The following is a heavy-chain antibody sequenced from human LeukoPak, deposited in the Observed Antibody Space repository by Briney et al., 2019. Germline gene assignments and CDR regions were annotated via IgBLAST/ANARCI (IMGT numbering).Heavy chain of an antibody. CDR1: GYTFTAYY. J-gene: IGHJ4*02. V-gene: IGHV1-2*02. CDR2: INPNSGGT. Sequence: ASVKVSCKASGYTFTAYYMHWVRQAPGQGLEWMGWINPNSGGTYYAQKFQGRVTLTRDTSISTAYMELSRLISDDTAVYYCATDPPEYTTSTTNFHYWGQGTLVTVSS. CDR3: ATDPPEYTTSTTNFHY. D-gene: IGHD1-26*01.